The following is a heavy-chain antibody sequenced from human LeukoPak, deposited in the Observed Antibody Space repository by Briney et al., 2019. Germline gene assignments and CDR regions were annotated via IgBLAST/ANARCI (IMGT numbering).Heavy chain of an antibody. J-gene: IGHJ4*02. Sequence: ASVKVSCKASGYTFTGYCIHWVRQSPGQGLEWMGWIHPDSGGSNCAQKFQGRVTLTRDTSINTAYMELSSLRSDDTAMYHCARPPRGYCSGGSCFDYWGQGTPVTVSS. CDR1: GYTFTGYC. CDR3: ARPPRGYCSGGSCFDY. D-gene: IGHD2-15*01. V-gene: IGHV1-2*02. CDR2: IHPDSGGS.